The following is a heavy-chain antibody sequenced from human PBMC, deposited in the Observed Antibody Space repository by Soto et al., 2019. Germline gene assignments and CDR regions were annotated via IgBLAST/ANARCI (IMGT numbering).Heavy chain of an antibody. Sequence: SEPLSLTCTVSGGSISSYYWSWIRQPPGKGLEWIGYIYYSGSTNYNPSLKSRVTISVDTSKNQFSLKLSSVTAADTAVYYCARDLSSQDGAIAAFDIWGQGTMVTVSS. CDR3: ARDLSSQDGAIAAFDI. D-gene: IGHD6-13*01. J-gene: IGHJ3*02. V-gene: IGHV4-59*01. CDR2: IYYSGST. CDR1: GGSISSYY.